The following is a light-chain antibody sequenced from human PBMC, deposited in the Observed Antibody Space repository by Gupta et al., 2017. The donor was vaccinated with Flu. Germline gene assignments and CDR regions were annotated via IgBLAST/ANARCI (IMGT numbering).Light chain of an antibody. V-gene: IGKV4-1*01. CDR3: QQNFTTLI. J-gene: IGKJ4*01. CDR1: QNILYSSNNKNY. CDR2: WAS. Sequence: DIVMTQSPDSLAVSLGERATINCKSSQNILYSSNNKNYLAWYQQKPEQPPKLIIHWASTREYGVTDRFSGRGYGKDFTLTSSRRQDEDVDVYYGQQNFTTLIFGGGTTVEIK.